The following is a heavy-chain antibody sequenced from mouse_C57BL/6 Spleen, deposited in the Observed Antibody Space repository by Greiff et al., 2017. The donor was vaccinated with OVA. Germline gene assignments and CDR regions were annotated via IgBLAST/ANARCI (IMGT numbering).Heavy chain of an antibody. J-gene: IGHJ2*01. Sequence: VKLQESGAELVRPGASVTLSCKASGYTFTDYEMHWVKQTPVHGLEWIGAIDPETGGTAYNQKFKGKAILTADKSSSTAYMELRSLTSEDSAVYYCTRWELGDDYWGQGTTLTVSS. CDR2: IDPETGGT. CDR1: GYTFTDYE. CDR3: TRWELGDDY. V-gene: IGHV1-15*01. D-gene: IGHD4-1*01.